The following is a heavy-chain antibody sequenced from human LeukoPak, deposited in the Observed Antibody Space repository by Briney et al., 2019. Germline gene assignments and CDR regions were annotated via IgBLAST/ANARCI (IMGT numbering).Heavy chain of an antibody. D-gene: IGHD1-26*01. J-gene: IGHJ6*03. CDR2: IKQDGSEK. CDR3: ARGETGYYYYYYMDV. CDR1: GFTCSTYW. V-gene: IGHV3-7*04. Sequence: GGSLRLSCAASGFTCSTYWMSWVRQAPGKGLEWVANIKQDGSEKYYVDSVKGRFTISRDNAKNSLYLQMNSLRAEDTAVYYCARGETGYYYYYYMDVWGKGTTVTISS.